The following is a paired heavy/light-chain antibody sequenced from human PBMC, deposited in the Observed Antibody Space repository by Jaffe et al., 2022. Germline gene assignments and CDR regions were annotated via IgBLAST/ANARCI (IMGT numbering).Light chain of an antibody. J-gene: IGLJ3*02. Sequence: QSALTQPRSVSGSPGQSVTISCTGTSSDVGGYNYVSWYQQHPGKAPKLMIYDVSKRPSGVPDRFSGSKSGNTASLTISGLQAEDEADYYCCSYAGSYIWVFGGGTKLTVL. V-gene: IGLV2-11*01. CDR1: SSDVGGYNY. CDR3: CSYAGSYIWV. CDR2: DVS.
Heavy chain of an antibody. D-gene: IGHD2-15*01. J-gene: IGHJ3*02. V-gene: IGHV3-30*18. Sequence: QVQLVESGGGVVQPGRSLRLSCAASGFTFSSYGMHWVRQAPGKGLEWVAVISYDGSNKYYADSVKGRFTISRDNSKNTLYLQMNSLRAEDTAVYYCAKDIVVVVAATSDAFDIWGQGTMVTVSS. CDR3: AKDIVVVVAATSDAFDI. CDR2: ISYDGSNK. CDR1: GFTFSSYG.